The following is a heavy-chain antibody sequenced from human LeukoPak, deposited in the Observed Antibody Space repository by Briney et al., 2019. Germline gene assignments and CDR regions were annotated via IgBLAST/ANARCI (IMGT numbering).Heavy chain of an antibody. CDR1: GFTVSSNY. CDR2: IYGGGNI. J-gene: IGHJ4*02. V-gene: IGHV3-53*01. Sequence: GGSLRLSCAASGFTVSSNYMNWVRQAPGKGLEWGSVIYGGGNIYYADSVEGRFTISRDNAKNTLYLQMNSLRAEDTAVYYCARGAGYNYPYYFDYWGQGTLVTVSS. CDR3: ARGAGYNYPYYFDY. D-gene: IGHD5-24*01.